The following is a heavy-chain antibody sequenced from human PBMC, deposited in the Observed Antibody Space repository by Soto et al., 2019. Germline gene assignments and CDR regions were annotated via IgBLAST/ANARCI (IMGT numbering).Heavy chain of an antibody. CDR3: ARPAVNDLDADSSAFDI. V-gene: IGHV1-69*02. CDR1: GGTFSSQT. D-gene: IGHD1-1*01. J-gene: IGHJ3*02. Sequence: QVQLVQSGAEVKEPGSSVKVSCKVSGGTFSSQTINWVRQVPGQGLEWMGSVIPIIGEGKYAQSFLGRVTITGDRSTSKAYRELSSLRSEDTAVYYCARPAVNDLDADSSAFDIWGQGTMVTVSS. CDR2: VIPIIGEG.